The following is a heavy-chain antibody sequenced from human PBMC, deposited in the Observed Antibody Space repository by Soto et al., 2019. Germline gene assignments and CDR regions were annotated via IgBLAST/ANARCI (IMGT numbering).Heavy chain of an antibody. CDR1: GYTFTSYG. Sequence: GASVKVSCKASGYTFTSYGISWVRQAPGQGLEWMGWISAYNGNTNYAQKLQGRVTMTTDTSTSTAYMELRSLRSDDTAVYYCARGRAGGLLAEYYFDYWGQGTLVTVSS. CDR2: ISAYNGNT. J-gene: IGHJ4*02. CDR3: ARGRAGGLLAEYYFDY. D-gene: IGHD2-15*01. V-gene: IGHV1-18*01.